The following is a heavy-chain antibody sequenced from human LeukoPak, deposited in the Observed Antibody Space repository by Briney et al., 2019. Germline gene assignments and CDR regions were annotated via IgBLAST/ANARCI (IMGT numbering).Heavy chain of an antibody. Sequence: SETLSPTCAVYGGSFSGYYWSWIRQPPGKGLEWIGEINHSGSTNYNPSLKSRVTISVDTSKNQFSLKLGSVTAADTAVYYCARGNYDFLSGYLFGYWGQGTLVTVSS. CDR3: ARGNYDFLSGYLFGY. D-gene: IGHD3-3*01. J-gene: IGHJ4*02. V-gene: IGHV4-34*01. CDR1: GGSFSGYY. CDR2: INHSGST.